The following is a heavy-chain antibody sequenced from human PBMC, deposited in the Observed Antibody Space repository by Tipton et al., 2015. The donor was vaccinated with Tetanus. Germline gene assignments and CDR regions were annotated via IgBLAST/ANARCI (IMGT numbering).Heavy chain of an antibody. CDR1: GFIFGSYG. Sequence: SLRLSCAASGFIFGSYGIHWVRQAPGKGLEWVAVSWYDGTDQYYADSVKGRFTLSRDSSKNTLYLEMNSLRAEDTALYYCAREADWSGGSCFSGDFDNWGQGTQVTVSS. D-gene: IGHD2-15*01. V-gene: IGHV3-33*01. CDR3: AREADWSGGSCFSGDFDN. CDR2: SWYDGTDQ. J-gene: IGHJ4*02.